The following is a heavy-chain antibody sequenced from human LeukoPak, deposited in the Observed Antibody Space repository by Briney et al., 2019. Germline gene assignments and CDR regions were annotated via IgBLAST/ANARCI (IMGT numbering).Heavy chain of an antibody. J-gene: IGHJ6*03. V-gene: IGHV1-46*01. CDR2: INPSGGST. D-gene: IGHD4-23*01. CDR3: ATQNSRYYYYYYMDV. CDR1: GYTFTSYY. Sequence: GASVKVSCKASGYTFTSYYMHWVRQAPGQGLEWMGIINPSGGSTSYAQKFQGRVTMTEDTSTDTAYMELSSLRSEDTAVYYCATQNSRYYYYYYMDVWGKGTTVTVSS.